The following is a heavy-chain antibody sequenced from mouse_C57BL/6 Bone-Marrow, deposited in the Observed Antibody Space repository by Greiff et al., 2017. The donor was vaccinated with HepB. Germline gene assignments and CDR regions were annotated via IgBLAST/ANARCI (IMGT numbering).Heavy chain of an antibody. Sequence: EVMLVESGGGLVQPGGSLKLSCAASGFTFSDYYMYWVRQTPEKRLEWVAYISNGGGSTYYPETVKGRFTISRDNAKNTLYLQMSRLKSEDTAMYYCARHDYDGYPWFAYWGQGTLVTVSA. CDR2: ISNGGGST. D-gene: IGHD2-3*01. CDR3: ARHDYDGYPWFAY. CDR1: GFTFSDYY. V-gene: IGHV5-12*01. J-gene: IGHJ3*01.